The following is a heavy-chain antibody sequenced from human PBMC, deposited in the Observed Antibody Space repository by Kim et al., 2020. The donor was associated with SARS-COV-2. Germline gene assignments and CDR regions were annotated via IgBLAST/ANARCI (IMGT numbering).Heavy chain of an antibody. J-gene: IGHJ6*01. CDR3: ARVSGSYLNYYFPMDV. V-gene: IGHV3-9*01. Sequence: GGSLRLSCVASGFTFDNYAMHWVRQAPGKGLEWVSGISWNSDRTSYADAVRGRFIISRDDAKNSLYLHMNSLRPEDTALYYCARVSGSYLNYYFPMDVWG. CDR2: ISWNSDRT. D-gene: IGHD1-26*01. CDR1: GFTFDNYA.